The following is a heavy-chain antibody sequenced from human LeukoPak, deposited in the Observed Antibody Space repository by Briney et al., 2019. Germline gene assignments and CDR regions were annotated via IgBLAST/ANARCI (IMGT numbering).Heavy chain of an antibody. V-gene: IGHV4-61*02. CDR3: ARASDIAVAPDVHDAFDT. D-gene: IGHD2-2*01. Sequence: PSETLSLTCAVYGGSISSGSYYWSWIRQPAGKGLEWIGRIYTSGSTNYNPSLKSRVTMSVDTSKNQFSLRLSSVTAADTAMYYCARASDIAVAPDVHDAFDTWGQGAMVTVSS. J-gene: IGHJ3*02. CDR2: IYTSGST. CDR1: GGSISSGSYY.